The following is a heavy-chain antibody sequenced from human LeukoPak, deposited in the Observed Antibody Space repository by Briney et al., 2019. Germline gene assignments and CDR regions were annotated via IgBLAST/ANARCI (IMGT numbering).Heavy chain of an antibody. V-gene: IGHV4-39*01. Sequence: PSETLSLTCTVSGGSISSSSYYWGWIRQPPGKGLEWIGSIYYSGSTYYNPSLKSRVTISVDTSKNQFSLKLSSVTAADTAVYYCARHSDIAVAGSRFDYWGQGTLVTVSS. J-gene: IGHJ4*02. CDR2: IYYSGST. CDR1: GGSISSSSYY. CDR3: ARHSDIAVAGSRFDY. D-gene: IGHD6-19*01.